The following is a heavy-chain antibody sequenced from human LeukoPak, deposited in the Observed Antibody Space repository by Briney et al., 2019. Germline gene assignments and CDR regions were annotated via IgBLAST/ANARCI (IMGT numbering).Heavy chain of an antibody. CDR3: ARDPYSNYGAHWYFDL. J-gene: IGHJ2*01. CDR2: IYTSGST. Sequence: SETLSLTCTVSGGSISSGSYYWSWIRQPAGKGLEWIGRIYTSGSTNYNPSLKSRVTMSVDTSKNQFSLKLSSVTAADTAVYYCARDPYSNYGAHWYFDLWGRGTLVTVSS. CDR1: GGSISSGSYY. V-gene: IGHV4-61*02. D-gene: IGHD4-11*01.